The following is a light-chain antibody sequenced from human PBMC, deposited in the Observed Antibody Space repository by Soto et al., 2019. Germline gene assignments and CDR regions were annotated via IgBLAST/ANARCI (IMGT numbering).Light chain of an antibody. CDR1: SSNIGSDY. CDR2: ENN. CDR3: AAWDKSLSGGV. V-gene: IGLV1-51*02. Sequence: QSALTQPPSVSAAPGQKVTISCSGSSSNIGSDYVSWYQQLPGTAPKLLIYENNKRPSGIPDRVSGSKSGTSATLGITGLQTGDEADYYCAAWDKSLSGGVFGGGTQLTVL. J-gene: IGLJ2*01.